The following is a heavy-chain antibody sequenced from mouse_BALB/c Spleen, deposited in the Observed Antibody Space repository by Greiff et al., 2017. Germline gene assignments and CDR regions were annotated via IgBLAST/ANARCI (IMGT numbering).Heavy chain of an antibody. CDR3: AREGNLYYAMDY. Sequence: EVQLVESGGGLVQPGGSLKLSCAASGFTFSSYGMSWVRQTPDKRLELVATINSNGGSTYYPDSVKGRFIISRDNAKNTLYLQMSSLKSEDTAMYYCAREGNLYYAMDYWGQGTSVTVSS. J-gene: IGHJ4*01. CDR1: GFTFSSYG. V-gene: IGHV5-6-3*01. CDR2: INSNGGST.